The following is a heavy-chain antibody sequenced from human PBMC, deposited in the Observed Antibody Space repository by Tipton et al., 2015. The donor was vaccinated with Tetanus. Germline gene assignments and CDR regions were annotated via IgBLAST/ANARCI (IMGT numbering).Heavy chain of an antibody. J-gene: IGHJ4*02. D-gene: IGHD5-18*01. V-gene: IGHV4-4*07. CDR2: IYSSGST. CDR3: ARQKRGYSYGAFDY. Sequence: TLSLTCTISGGSISSYYWSWIRQPAGKGLEWIGRIYSSGSTHYNPSLKSRVTMSLDTSKNQFSLKLSSVTAADTAVYYCARQKRGYSYGAFDYWGQGTLVTVSS. CDR1: GGSISSYY.